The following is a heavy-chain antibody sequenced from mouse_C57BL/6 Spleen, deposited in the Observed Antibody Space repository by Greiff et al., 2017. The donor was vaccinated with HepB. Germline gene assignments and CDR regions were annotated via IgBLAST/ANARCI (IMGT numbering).Heavy chain of an antibody. CDR1: GYTFTSYW. Sequence: VQLQQPGAELVKPGASVKLSCKASGYTFTSYWMQWVKQRPGQGLEWIGEIDPSDSYTNYNQKFKGKATLTVDTSSSTAYMQLSSLTSEDSAVYYCAREGNWDVGYWGQGTTLTVSS. V-gene: IGHV1-50*01. D-gene: IGHD4-1*01. J-gene: IGHJ2*01. CDR2: IDPSDSYT. CDR3: AREGNWDVGY.